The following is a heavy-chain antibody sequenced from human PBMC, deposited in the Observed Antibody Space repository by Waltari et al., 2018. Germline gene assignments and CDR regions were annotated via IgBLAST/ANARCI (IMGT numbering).Heavy chain of an antibody. V-gene: IGHV4-59*01. J-gene: IGHJ4*02. Sequence: QVQLQESGPGLVKPSETLSLICTVSGGSISSYYWSWIRQPPGKGLEWIGYIYYSGSTNYNPSLKSRVTISVDTSKNQFSLKLSSVTAADTAVYYCASLGYSSGWGLFDYWGQGTLVTVSS. CDR2: IYYSGST. CDR3: ASLGYSSGWGLFDY. CDR1: GGSISSYY. D-gene: IGHD6-19*01.